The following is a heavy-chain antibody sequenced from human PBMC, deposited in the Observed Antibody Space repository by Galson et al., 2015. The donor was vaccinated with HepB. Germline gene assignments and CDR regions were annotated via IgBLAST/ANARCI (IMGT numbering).Heavy chain of an antibody. CDR2: INAGNGNT. V-gene: IGHV1-3*01. D-gene: IGHD3-16*01. CDR3: ARFPPPGDLGFDY. J-gene: IGHJ4*02. Sequence: SVKVSCKASGYTFTSYAMHWVRQAPGQRLEWMGWINAGNGNTKYSQKFQGRVTITRDTSASTAYMELSSLRSEDTAVYYCARFPPPGDLGFDYWGQGTLVTVSS. CDR1: GYTFTSYA.